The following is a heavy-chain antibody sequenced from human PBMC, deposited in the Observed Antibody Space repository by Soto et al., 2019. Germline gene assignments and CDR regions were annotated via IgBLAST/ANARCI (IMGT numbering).Heavy chain of an antibody. CDR3: ARVALYGSGRDYYYGMDV. V-gene: IGHV4-4*02. CDR1: GGPISSSNW. D-gene: IGHD3-10*01. Sequence: PSDTLSLTCAVSGGPISSSNWWSWVRQPPGQGLEWIGEIYHSGSTNYNPSLKSRVTISVDKSKNQFSLKLSSVTAADTAVYYCARVALYGSGRDYYYGMDVWGQGTTVTVS. J-gene: IGHJ6*02. CDR2: IYHSGST.